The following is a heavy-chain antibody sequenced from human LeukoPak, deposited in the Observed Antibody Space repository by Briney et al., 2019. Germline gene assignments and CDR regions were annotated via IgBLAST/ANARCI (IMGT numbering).Heavy chain of an antibody. CDR3: ARDAWGYSYGQVDY. CDR2: ISSSSSYI. J-gene: IGHJ4*02. D-gene: IGHD5-18*01. Sequence: GESLRLSCAASGFTFSSYSMNWVRQAPGKGLEWVSSISSSSSYIYYADSVKGRFTISRDNAKNSLYLQMNSLRAEDTAVYYCARDAWGYSYGQVDYWGQGTLVTVSS. V-gene: IGHV3-21*01. CDR1: GFTFSSYS.